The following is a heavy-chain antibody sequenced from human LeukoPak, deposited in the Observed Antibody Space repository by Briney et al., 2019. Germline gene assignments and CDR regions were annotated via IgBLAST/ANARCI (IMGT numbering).Heavy chain of an antibody. Sequence: GGSLRLSCAASGFSFSSYSMSWVRQAPGKGLEWVSYISSSSSTIYYADSVKGRFTISRDNAKNSLYLQMNSLRVEDTAVYYCARNMVGMDVWGQGTTVTVSS. D-gene: IGHD4/OR15-4a*01. CDR3: ARNMVGMDV. V-gene: IGHV3-48*01. CDR1: GFSFSSYS. J-gene: IGHJ6*02. CDR2: ISSSSSTI.